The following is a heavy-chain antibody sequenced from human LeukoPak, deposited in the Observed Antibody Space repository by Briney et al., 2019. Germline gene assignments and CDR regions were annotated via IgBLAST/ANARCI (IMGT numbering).Heavy chain of an antibody. CDR1: GFTFVHFS. V-gene: IGHV3-30*04. CDR3: ARDQPGTYTMSST. D-gene: IGHD7-27*01. J-gene: IGHJ5*02. CDR2: VSGGQTDK. Sequence: QAGGSLRLSCVASGFTFVHFSMHWVRQAPGKGLEWVAFVSGGQTDKYYADSVKGRFTISRDNSRNTLFLEMNSLRPDDTAVYYCARDQPGTYTMSSTWGQGTLVTVSS.